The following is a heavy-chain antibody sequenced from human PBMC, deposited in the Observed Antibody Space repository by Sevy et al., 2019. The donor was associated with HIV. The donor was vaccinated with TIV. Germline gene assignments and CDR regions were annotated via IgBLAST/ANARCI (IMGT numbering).Heavy chain of an antibody. V-gene: IGHV3-7*01. Sequence: LTCAASGFTFSIYWMTWVRQAPGKGLEWVANIKQDGSEKYCVDSVKCRFTISRDNAKNSLNLQMNSLRADDTAVYYCATDWGDDFDDRRASYIEFYGMDVWGQGTTVTVSS. CDR3: ATDWGDDFDDRRASYIEFYGMDV. CDR2: IKQDGSEK. D-gene: IGHD4-17*01. CDR1: GFTFSIYW. J-gene: IGHJ6*02.